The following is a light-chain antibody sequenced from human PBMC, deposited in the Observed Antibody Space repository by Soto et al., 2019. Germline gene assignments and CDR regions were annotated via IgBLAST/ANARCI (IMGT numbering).Light chain of an antibody. CDR3: SSYAGSNNFEV. J-gene: IGLJ1*01. CDR1: SSDVGGYNY. Sequence: QSALTQPPSASGSPGQSVTISCTGTSSDVGGYNYVSWYQQHPGKAPKLMIYEVSKRPSGVPDRFSGSKSGNTASLTVSGLQAEDEADYYCSSYAGSNNFEVFGTGTKRTVL. V-gene: IGLV2-8*01. CDR2: EVS.